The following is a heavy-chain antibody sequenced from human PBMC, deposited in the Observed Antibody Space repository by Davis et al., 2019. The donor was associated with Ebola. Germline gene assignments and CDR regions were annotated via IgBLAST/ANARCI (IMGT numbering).Heavy chain of an antibody. J-gene: IGHJ4*02. CDR3: ANKLVPASR. D-gene: IGHD2-2*01. CDR2: ICSSDGNT. CDR1: DFTISNSA. Sequence: SLKTSCAVSDFTISNSAMSWVRPAPGKRLEWLSGICSSDGNTYYADSLKGRSTITRDNSKNTLYLQMNSLRVEDTAVYYCANKLVPASRWGQGTLVTVSS. V-gene: IGHV3-23*01.